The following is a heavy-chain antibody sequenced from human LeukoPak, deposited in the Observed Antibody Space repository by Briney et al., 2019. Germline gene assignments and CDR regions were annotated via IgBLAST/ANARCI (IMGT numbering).Heavy chain of an antibody. D-gene: IGHD3-22*01. Sequence: PGGSLRLSCAASGFTFSSYEMNWVRQAPGKGLEWVSYISSSGSTIYYADSVKGRFTISRDNAKNSLYLQMNSLRAEDTAVYCCAREDNYYDSSGYLNWFDPWGQGTLVTVSS. CDR2: ISSSGSTI. V-gene: IGHV3-48*03. CDR1: GFTFSSYE. J-gene: IGHJ5*02. CDR3: AREDNYYDSSGYLNWFDP.